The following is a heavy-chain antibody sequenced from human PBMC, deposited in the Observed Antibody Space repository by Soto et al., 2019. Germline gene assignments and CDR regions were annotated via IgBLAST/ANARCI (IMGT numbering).Heavy chain of an antibody. CDR1: GFTFDDYA. CDR3: AKDIRSGWYGGGYFDY. V-gene: IGHV3-9*01. Sequence: EVQLVESGGGLVQPGRSLRLSCAASGFTFDDYAMHWVRQAPGKGLEWVSGISWNSGSIGYADSVKGRFTISRDNAKNSVYMQMNSLRAEDTALYYGAKDIRSGWYGGGYFDYWGQGTLVTVSS. CDR2: ISWNSGSI. J-gene: IGHJ4*02. D-gene: IGHD6-19*01.